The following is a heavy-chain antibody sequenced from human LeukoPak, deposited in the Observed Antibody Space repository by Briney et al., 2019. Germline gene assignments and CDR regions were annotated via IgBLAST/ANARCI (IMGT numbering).Heavy chain of an antibody. CDR2: INPNSGGT. CDR3: ARDLGYCSSTSCRHWFDP. D-gene: IGHD2-2*01. CDR1: GGTFSSYA. Sequence: GSSVKVSCKASGGTFSSYAISWVRQAPGQGLEWMGWINPNSGGTNYAQKFQGRVTMTRDTSISTAYMELSRLRSDGTAVYYCARDLGYCSSTSCRHWFDPWGQGTLVTVSS. J-gene: IGHJ5*02. V-gene: IGHV1-2*02.